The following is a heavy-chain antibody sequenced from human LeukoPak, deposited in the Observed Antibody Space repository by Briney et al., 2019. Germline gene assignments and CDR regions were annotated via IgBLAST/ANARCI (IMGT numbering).Heavy chain of an antibody. CDR2: IKQDGSEK. J-gene: IGHJ4*02. CDR3: ARSRPPIVVVPAASGPKFDY. Sequence: GGSLRLSCAASGFTFSSYWMSWVRQAPGKGLEWVANIKQDGSEKYYVDSVKGRFTISRDNAKNSLYLQMNSLRAEDTAVYYCARSRPPIVVVPAASGPKFDYWGQGTLVTVSS. CDR1: GFTFSSYW. V-gene: IGHV3-7*01. D-gene: IGHD2-2*01.